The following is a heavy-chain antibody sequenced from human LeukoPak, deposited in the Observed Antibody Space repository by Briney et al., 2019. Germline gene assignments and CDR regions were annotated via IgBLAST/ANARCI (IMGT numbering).Heavy chain of an antibody. CDR1: GGSISSGSFY. V-gene: IGHV4-61*02. J-gene: IGHJ3*02. CDR2: IYSSGST. CDR3: ARLETAIFGAFDI. Sequence: PSQTLSLTCTVSGGSISSGSFYWSWIRQPAGKGLEWIGRIYSSGSTNYNPSLKSRVTISVDTSKNQFSLRLSSVTAADTAVYYCARLETAIFGAFDIWGQGTMVTVSS. D-gene: IGHD5-24*01.